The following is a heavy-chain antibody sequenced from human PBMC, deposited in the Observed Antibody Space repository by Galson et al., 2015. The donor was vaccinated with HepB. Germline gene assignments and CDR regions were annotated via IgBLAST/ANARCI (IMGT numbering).Heavy chain of an antibody. CDR1: GFSFSTYA. D-gene: IGHD3-22*01. Sequence: SLRLSCAASGFSFSTYALNWVRQAPGKGLEYVSAISSHGGRTYYANSVKGRFSISRDNSKNTLYLQMGSLRAEDMAVYYCACGYYDNSGYYFDFWGRGTLVTVSS. CDR3: ACGYYDNSGYYFDF. V-gene: IGHV3-64*01. CDR2: ISSHGGRT. J-gene: IGHJ4*02.